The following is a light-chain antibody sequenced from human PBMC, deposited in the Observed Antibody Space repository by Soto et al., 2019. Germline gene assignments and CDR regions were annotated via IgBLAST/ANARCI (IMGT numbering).Light chain of an antibody. CDR3: CSYAGSYTV. V-gene: IGLV2-11*01. Sequence: QSVLTQPRSVSGSPGQSVTISCTGTRSDVGGYNYVSWYQQHPGKAPKLMIYDVSKRPSGVPDRFSGSKSDNTASLTISGLQAEDEADYYCCSYAGSYTVFGGGTKLTVL. J-gene: IGLJ2*01. CDR2: DVS. CDR1: RSDVGGYNY.